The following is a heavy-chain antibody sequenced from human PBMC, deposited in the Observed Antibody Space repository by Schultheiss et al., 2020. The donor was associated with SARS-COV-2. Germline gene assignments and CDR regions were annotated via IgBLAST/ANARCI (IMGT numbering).Heavy chain of an antibody. CDR2: ISYSGST. J-gene: IGHJ6*02. CDR1: GGSISNSS. V-gene: IGHV4-59*12. CDR3: ARGPSIAARPYYYYYGMDV. Sequence: SETLSLTCTVSGGSISNSSWSWIRQPPGKGLEWIGYISYSGSTNYNPSLKSRVTISVDTSKNQFSLKLSSVTAADTAVYYCARGPSIAARPYYYYYGMDVWGQGTTVTVSS. D-gene: IGHD6-6*01.